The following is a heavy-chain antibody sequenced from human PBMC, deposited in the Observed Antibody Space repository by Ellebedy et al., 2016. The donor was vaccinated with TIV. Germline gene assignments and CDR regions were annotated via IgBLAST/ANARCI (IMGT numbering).Heavy chain of an antibody. CDR2: INPRDGST. Sequence: AASVKVSCKASGYTFTSYYMHWVRQAPGQGLEWMGIINPRDGSTSYAQKFQGRVTMTHDTSTTTFHMELSSLPSEDTAVYYCARDGFLGSYAGNWFDPWGQGTLVTVSS. D-gene: IGHD3-16*01. J-gene: IGHJ5*02. V-gene: IGHV1-46*01. CDR1: GYTFTSYY. CDR3: ARDGFLGSYAGNWFDP.